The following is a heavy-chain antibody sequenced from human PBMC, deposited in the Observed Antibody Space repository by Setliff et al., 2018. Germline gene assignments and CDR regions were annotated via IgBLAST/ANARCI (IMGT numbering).Heavy chain of an antibody. CDR1: GGSIRSGSFY. D-gene: IGHD3-9*01. Sequence: PSETLSLTCTVSGGSIRSGSFYWSWIRQSAEKGLEWIGRVHASGSPNYNPSFKGRVTISLDTSTNQFSLNLNSVTAADTAVYYCAKERYFDWFFENWGQGTLGTVSS. CDR2: VHASGSP. V-gene: IGHV4-61*02. CDR3: AKERYFDWFFEN. J-gene: IGHJ4*02.